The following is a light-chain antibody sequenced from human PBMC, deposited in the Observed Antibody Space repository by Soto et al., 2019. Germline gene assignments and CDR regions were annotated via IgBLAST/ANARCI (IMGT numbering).Light chain of an antibody. CDR3: SSYAGTKGV. CDR2: EVS. J-gene: IGLJ2*01. CDR1: SSDVGGYNY. Sequence: SVLTQPPSASGSPGQSVTISCTGTSSDVGGYNYVSWYQQHPGKAPRLMIYEVSQRPSGVPDRFSGSKSGNTASLTVSGLQAEDEADYYCSSYAGTKGVFGGGTKLTVL. V-gene: IGLV2-8*01.